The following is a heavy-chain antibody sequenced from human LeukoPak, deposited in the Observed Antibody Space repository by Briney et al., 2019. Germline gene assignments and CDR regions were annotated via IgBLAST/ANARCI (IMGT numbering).Heavy chain of an antibody. J-gene: IGHJ4*02. D-gene: IGHD3-10*01. CDR2: INPNSGGT. CDR3: AFGELLHSNKFDY. CDR1: GYTFTSYY. V-gene: IGHV1-2*02. Sequence: GASVKVSCKASGYTFTSYYMHWVRQAPGQGLEWMGWINPNSGGTNYAQKFQGRVTMTRDTSISTAYMELSRLRSDDTAVYYCAFGELLHSNKFDYWGQGTLVTVSS.